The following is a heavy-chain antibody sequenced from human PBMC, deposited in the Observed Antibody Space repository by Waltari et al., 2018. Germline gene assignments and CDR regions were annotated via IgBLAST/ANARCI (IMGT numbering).Heavy chain of an antibody. J-gene: IGHJ3*01. CDR3: ARRDLGFAFDV. Sequence: VNLVKSGAALRKPGSSVKVSCMASGGTFGSYSIAWVRQAAGQGLEWLGVIMPIYGRPQDANNFQGRVTLTAAASTTTVFLEMSGLRAEDTAIYFCARRDLGFAFDVWGQGTLVIVSS. D-gene: IGHD1-26*01. CDR1: GGTFGSYS. CDR2: IMPIYGRP. V-gene: IGHV1-69*12.